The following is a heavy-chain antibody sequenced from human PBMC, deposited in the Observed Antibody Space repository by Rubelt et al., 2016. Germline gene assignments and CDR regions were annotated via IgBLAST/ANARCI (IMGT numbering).Heavy chain of an antibody. CDR3: TIYSTGHY. D-gene: IGHD2-8*02. CDR1: GATFSDSD. J-gene: IGHJ4*02. CDR2: IRSKPYSYAT. V-gene: IGHV3-73*01. Sequence: EVQLVESGGGLVQPGGSLKLSCAVSGATFSDSDIHWVRQASGKGLEWVGRIRSKPYSYATSYGASVKGRFTISRDDSKTPANFPMNSLKTEDTAVYFCTIYSTGHYWGQGSLVTVSS.